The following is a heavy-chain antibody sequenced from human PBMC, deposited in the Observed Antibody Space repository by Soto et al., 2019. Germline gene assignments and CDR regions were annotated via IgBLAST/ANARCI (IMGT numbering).Heavy chain of an antibody. J-gene: IGHJ4*02. CDR2: VSSSGSST. CDR1: GFTFSNYD. D-gene: IGHD2-21*01. V-gene: IGHV3-23*01. CDR3: ARRDCGSGRNCEFGAPAFAY. Sequence: EVQLLESGGDLVQPGGSLRLSCAASGFTFSNYDMSWVRQAPAKGLVWVSSVSSSGSSTYYADSVKGRFTISRDNSKNTLFLQMSSLGAADTAVYHCARRDCGSGRNCEFGAPAFAYWGQGNLVTVTS.